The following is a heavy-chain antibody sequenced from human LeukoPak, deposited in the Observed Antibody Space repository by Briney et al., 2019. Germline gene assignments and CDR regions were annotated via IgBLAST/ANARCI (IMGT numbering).Heavy chain of an antibody. CDR3: ARDGDYVWGSYRYTDLDAFDI. CDR1: RDTFSSYA. V-gene: IGHV1-69*05. J-gene: IGHJ3*02. CDR2: LIPIFGTA. D-gene: IGHD3-16*02. Sequence: SVKVSCKASRDTFSSYAISWVRQAPGQGLEWMGGLIPIFGTANYAQKFQGRVTITTDESTSTAYMELSSLRSEDTAVYYCARDGDYVWGSYRYTDLDAFDIWGQGTMVTVSS.